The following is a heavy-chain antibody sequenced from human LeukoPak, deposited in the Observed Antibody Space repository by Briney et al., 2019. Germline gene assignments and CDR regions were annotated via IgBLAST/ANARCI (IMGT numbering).Heavy chain of an antibody. V-gene: IGHV3-7*01. CDR2: IKTDGSGK. CDR3: ARGAGGS. CDR1: GFTFSTYW. Sequence: GGSLRLSCAVSGFTFSTYWMSWVRQAPGKGLEWVANIKTDGSGKYYVDSVKGRFTISRDNAKNSLYLQMNSLRAEDTALYYCARGAGGSWGQGTLVTVSS. J-gene: IGHJ5*02.